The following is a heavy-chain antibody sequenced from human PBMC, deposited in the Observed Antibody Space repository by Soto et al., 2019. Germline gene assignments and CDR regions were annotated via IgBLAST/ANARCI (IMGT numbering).Heavy chain of an antibody. Sequence: SETLSLTCTVSGGSISSYYWSWIRQPPGKGLEWIGYIYYSGSTNYNPSLKSRVTISVDTSKNQFSLKLSSVTAADTAVYYCERAYGPYGDKKIFEYWGQGTLVTVSS. J-gene: IGHJ4*02. D-gene: IGHD4-17*01. V-gene: IGHV4-59*01. CDR2: IYYSGST. CDR1: GGSISSYY. CDR3: ERAYGPYGDKKIFEY.